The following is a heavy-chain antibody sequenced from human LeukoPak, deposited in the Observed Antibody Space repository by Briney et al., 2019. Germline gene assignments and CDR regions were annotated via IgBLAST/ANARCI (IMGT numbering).Heavy chain of an antibody. CDR1: GFTVSSNY. J-gene: IGHJ4*02. CDR2: IHKNAIT. Sequence: PGGSLRVSCAASGFTVSSNYMSWVRQAPGKGLEWVSVIHKNAITSYADTVKGRFSISRDNSKNTLYLQMNSLRAEDTAMYYCARRAGDYSHPYDYWGQGTLVTVSS. CDR3: ARRAGDYSHPYDY. D-gene: IGHD3-22*01. V-gene: IGHV3-53*01.